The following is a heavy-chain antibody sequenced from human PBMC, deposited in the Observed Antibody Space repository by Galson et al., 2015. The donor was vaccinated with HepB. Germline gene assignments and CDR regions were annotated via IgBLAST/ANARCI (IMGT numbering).Heavy chain of an antibody. Sequence: SLRLSCAASGFTFSSYGMHWVRQAPGKGLEWVAVISYDGSNKYYADSVKGRFTISRDNSKNTLYLQMNSLRAEDTAVYYCAKAEYSSGWFLDYWGQGTLVTVSS. CDR1: GFTFSSYG. CDR3: AKAEYSSGWFLDY. CDR2: ISYDGSNK. V-gene: IGHV3-30*18. J-gene: IGHJ4*02. D-gene: IGHD6-19*01.